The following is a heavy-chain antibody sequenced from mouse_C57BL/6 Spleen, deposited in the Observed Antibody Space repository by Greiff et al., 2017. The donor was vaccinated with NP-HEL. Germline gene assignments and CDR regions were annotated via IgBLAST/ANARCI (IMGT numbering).Heavy chain of an antibody. Sequence: EVQLQESGPGLVKPSQSLSLTCSVTGYSITSGYYWNWIRQFPGNKLEWMGYISYDGSNNYNPSLKNRISITRDTSKNQFFLKLNSVTTEDTATYYCAREVYDGYGYYAMDYWGQGTSVTVSS. J-gene: IGHJ4*01. CDR2: ISYDGSN. CDR3: AREVYDGYGYYAMDY. D-gene: IGHD2-3*01. CDR1: GYSITSGYY. V-gene: IGHV3-6*01.